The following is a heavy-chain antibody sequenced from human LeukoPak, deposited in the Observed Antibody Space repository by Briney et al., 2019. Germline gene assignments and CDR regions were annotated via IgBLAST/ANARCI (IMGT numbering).Heavy chain of an antibody. J-gene: IGHJ4*02. Sequence: GGSLRLSCAASGFTFSSYWMSWVRQAPGKGLEWVATIKEDGSEKYYVDSVKGRFTISRDNAKNSLYLQMNSQRAEDTAVYYCARDRSRCYYWGQGTLVTVSS. CDR2: IKEDGSEK. CDR1: GFTFSSYW. CDR3: ARDRSRCYY. V-gene: IGHV3-7*01.